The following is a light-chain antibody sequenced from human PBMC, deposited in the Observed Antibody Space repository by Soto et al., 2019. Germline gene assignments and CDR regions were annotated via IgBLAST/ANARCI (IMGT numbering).Light chain of an antibody. CDR2: AAS. CDR1: QAIKNE. CDR3: LQERGYPRT. V-gene: IGKV1-6*01. Sequence: IPLTQSPHSLCASVGKRVTLTPVASQAIKNELGWYQQKPGQAPKFLIYAASSLPSGAPSRFSGSGSGTDFTLTISGLQPEDFATYYCLQERGYPRTFGQGTKVDIK. J-gene: IGKJ1*01.